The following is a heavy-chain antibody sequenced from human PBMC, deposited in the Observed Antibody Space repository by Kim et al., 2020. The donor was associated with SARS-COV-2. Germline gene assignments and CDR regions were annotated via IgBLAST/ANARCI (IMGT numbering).Heavy chain of an antibody. Sequence: YYSPSLKSRVTISVETSKNQFSLKLSSVPAADTAFYYCARHSGVATGFTYWGQGTLVTVSS. CDR3: ARHSGVATGFTY. V-gene: IGHV4-39*01. D-gene: IGHD5-12*01. J-gene: IGHJ4*02.